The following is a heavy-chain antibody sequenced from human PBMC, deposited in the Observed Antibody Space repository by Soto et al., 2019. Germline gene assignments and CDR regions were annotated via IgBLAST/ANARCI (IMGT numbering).Heavy chain of an antibody. Sequence: PGGSLRLSCAASGFTFNNYAMSWVRQTPGKGLEWVSIITDSGRTFYADSVKGRFTISRDNSKDTVSLQMNSLRAEDTAVYHCAKEGGYSSGWTPFDYWGQGTLVTVSS. CDR2: ITDSGRT. J-gene: IGHJ4*02. D-gene: IGHD6-19*01. CDR1: GFTFNNYA. CDR3: AKEGGYSSGWTPFDY. V-gene: IGHV3-23*01.